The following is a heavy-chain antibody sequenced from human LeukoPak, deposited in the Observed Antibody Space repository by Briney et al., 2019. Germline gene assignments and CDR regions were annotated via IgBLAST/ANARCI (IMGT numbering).Heavy chain of an antibody. V-gene: IGHV1-46*01. CDR3: ARAGHQDEVGYYYGMDV. D-gene: IGHD2-15*01. CDR2: INPSCGST. Sequence: ASVKVSCKESGYTFTIYYMHWVRQAPGQGLEWIGIINPSCGSTSYAQKFQGRVTMPSDTSTRTVYMELSSLRSEDTAVYYCARAGHQDEVGYYYGMDVWGQGTTVTVSS. CDR1: GYTFTIYY. J-gene: IGHJ6*02.